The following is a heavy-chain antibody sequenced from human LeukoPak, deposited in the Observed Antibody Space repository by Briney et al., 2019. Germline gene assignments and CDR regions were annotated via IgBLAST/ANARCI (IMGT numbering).Heavy chain of an antibody. D-gene: IGHD6-19*01. CDR3: ASSPSTVWLEKWFDP. CDR2: IYSTGIT. J-gene: IGHJ5*02. Sequence: PSETLSLTCTVSGDSITSPNYYWGWIRQPPGKGLEWIGNIYSTGITYHNPSLKSRGTISVDTSKNQFSLKLPSMTVADTAVYYCASSPSTVWLEKWFDPWGQGTQVSVSA. V-gene: IGHV4-39*01. CDR1: GDSITSPNYY.